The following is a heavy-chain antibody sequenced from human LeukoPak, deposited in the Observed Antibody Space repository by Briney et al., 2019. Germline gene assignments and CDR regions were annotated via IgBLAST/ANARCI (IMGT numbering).Heavy chain of an antibody. V-gene: IGHV3-21*01. J-gene: IGHJ3*02. CDR2: ISSSSSYI. D-gene: IGHD3-22*01. CDR1: GFTFSSYS. Sequence: GGSPRLSCAASGFTFSSYSMNWVRQAPGKGLEWVSSISSSSSYIYYADSVKGRFAISRDNAKNSLYLQMNSLRAEDTAVYYCVQADYYDSSGYYSPGAFDIWGQGTMVTVSS. CDR3: VQADYYDSSGYYSPGAFDI.